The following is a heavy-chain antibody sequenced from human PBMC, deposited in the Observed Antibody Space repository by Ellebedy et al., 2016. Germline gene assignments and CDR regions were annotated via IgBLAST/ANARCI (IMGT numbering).Heavy chain of an antibody. CDR2: ISYDGSNK. D-gene: IGHD3-3*01. CDR3: AKGLWRGGYYYYYGMDV. V-gene: IGHV3-30*18. Sequence: GESLKISCAASGFTFSSYGMHWVRQAPGKGLEWVAVISYDGSNKYYADSVKGRFTISRDNSKNTLYLQMNSLRAEDTAVYYCAKGLWRGGYYYYYGMDVWGQGTTVTVSS. CDR1: GFTFSSYG. J-gene: IGHJ6*02.